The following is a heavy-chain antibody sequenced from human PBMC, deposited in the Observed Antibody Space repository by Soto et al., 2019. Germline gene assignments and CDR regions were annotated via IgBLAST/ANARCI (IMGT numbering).Heavy chain of an antibody. J-gene: IGHJ6*02. CDR2: IYTSGST. D-gene: IGHD3-10*01. V-gene: IGHV4-4*07. CDR3: ARGRLWFDYYYYGMDV. CDR1: GGSISSYY. Sequence: SETLSLTCTVSGGSISSYYWSWIRQPAGKGLEWIGRIYTSGSTNYNPSLKSRVTMSVDTSKNQFSLKLSSVTAADTAVYYCARGRLWFDYYYYGMDVWGQGTTVTVSS.